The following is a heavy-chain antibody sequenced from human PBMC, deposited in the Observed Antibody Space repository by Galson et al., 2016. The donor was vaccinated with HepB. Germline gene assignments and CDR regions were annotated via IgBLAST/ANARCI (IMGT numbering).Heavy chain of an antibody. CDR3: ARDGLRGRWRLGGMDV. Sequence: SLRLSCAASGFSFSSYGMHWVRRPPGKGLEWVSSISSSSSYIYYADSVKGRFTISRDNAKNSLYLQMNSLRAEDTAVYYCARDGLRGRWRLGGMDVWGQGTTVTVSS. CDR1: GFSFSSYG. J-gene: IGHJ6*02. V-gene: IGHV3-21*01. D-gene: IGHD3/OR15-3a*01. CDR2: ISSSSSYI.